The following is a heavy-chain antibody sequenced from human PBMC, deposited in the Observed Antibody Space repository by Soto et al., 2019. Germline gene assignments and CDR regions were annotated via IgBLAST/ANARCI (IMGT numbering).Heavy chain of an antibody. CDR3: ARDGSRYCSSTSCLSGYYYYGMDV. V-gene: IGHV3-11*06. D-gene: IGHD2-2*01. CDR1: GFIFSDYY. J-gene: IGHJ6*02. Sequence: PVGSLRPSCAASGFIFSDYYMSWISQAPGKGMEWVSYITSSSSYTKYAVSVKGRFTISRDNAKNSLYLQMNSLRAEDTAVYYCARDGSRYCSSTSCLSGYYYYGMDVWGQGTTVTVSS. CDR2: ITSSSSYT.